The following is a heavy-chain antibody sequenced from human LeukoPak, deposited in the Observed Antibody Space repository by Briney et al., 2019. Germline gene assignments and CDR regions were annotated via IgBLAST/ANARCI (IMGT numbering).Heavy chain of an antibody. J-gene: IGHJ4*02. CDR2: ISSTGTYI. CDR1: GFTFSSYS. Sequence: PGGSLRLSCAASGFTFSSYSMNWVRQAPGKGLEWVSLISSTGTYIYYADSVKGRFTISRDDAKNSLYLQMNSLKAEDTAVYYCARGVIAATGFDYWGQGTLATVSS. D-gene: IGHD6-13*01. V-gene: IGHV3-21*01. CDR3: ARGVIAATGFDY.